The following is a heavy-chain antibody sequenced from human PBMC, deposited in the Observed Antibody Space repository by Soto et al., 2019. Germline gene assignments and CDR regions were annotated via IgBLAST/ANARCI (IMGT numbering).Heavy chain of an antibody. V-gene: IGHV4-4*02. CDR2: IYHSGSI. CDR3: ARELRQNYYYGMDV. D-gene: IGHD4-17*01. Sequence: SETLSLTCAVSGGSISSSNWWSWVRQPPGKGLEWIGEIYHSGSINYNPSLKSRVTISVDKSKNQFSLKLSSVTAAETAVYYCARELRQNYYYGMDVWGQGTTVTVSS. CDR1: GGSISSSNW. J-gene: IGHJ6*02.